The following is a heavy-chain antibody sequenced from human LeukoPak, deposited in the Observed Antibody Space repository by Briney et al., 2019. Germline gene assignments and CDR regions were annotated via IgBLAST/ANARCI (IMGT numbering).Heavy chain of an antibody. CDR2: ISSSGGST. D-gene: IGHD3-9*01. Sequence: GGSLRLSCTVSGFTVSSNSMSWVRQAPGKGLEWVSYISSSGGSTYYADSVKGRFTVSRDNSKNTLYLQMNSLRAEDTAVYYCAKEGYDILTGYSYYFDYWGQGTLVTVSS. J-gene: IGHJ4*02. CDR3: AKEGYDILTGYSYYFDY. CDR1: GFTVSSNS. V-gene: IGHV3-48*01.